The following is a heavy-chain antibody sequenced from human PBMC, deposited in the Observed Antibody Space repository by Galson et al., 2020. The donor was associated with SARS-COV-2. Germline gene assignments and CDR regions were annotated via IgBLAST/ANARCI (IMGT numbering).Heavy chain of an antibody. Sequence: GGSLRLSCAASGFTFSSYAMNWVRQAPGKGLEWVSAISGSGGNTYYTDSVKGRFTISRDNSKNTLFLQMNSLRAEDTAVYYCEMHSSGWHQGTYFDYWGQGTLVTVSS. CDR2: ISGSGGNT. J-gene: IGHJ4*02. CDR1: GFTFSSYA. D-gene: IGHD6-19*01. V-gene: IGHV3-23*01. CDR3: EMHSSGWHQGTYFDY.